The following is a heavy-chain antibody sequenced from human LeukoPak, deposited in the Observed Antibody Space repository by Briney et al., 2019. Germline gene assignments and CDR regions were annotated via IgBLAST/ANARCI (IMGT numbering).Heavy chain of an antibody. CDR1: GFTFSTFN. Sequence: GGSLRLSCAASGFTFSTFNFNWVRQAPGKGLEWISSITSNSHSVDYAESVKGRFTISRDNAKNSLYLQMNSLRAEDTAVYYCARDHGSGSYYNGVDYWGQGTLVTVSS. V-gene: IGHV3-21*01. J-gene: IGHJ4*02. CDR2: ITSNSHSV. D-gene: IGHD3-10*01. CDR3: ARDHGSGSYYNGVDY.